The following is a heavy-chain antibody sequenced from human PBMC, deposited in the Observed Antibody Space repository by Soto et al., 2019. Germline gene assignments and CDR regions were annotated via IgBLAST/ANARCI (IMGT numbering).Heavy chain of an antibody. J-gene: IGHJ1*01. CDR1: GRIFSSFP. CDR3: ARVGSRDAYNYVLDH. CDR2: VISASGSV. Sequence: QVQVVQSGAEVKKPGSSVKISCKASGRIFSSFPTSWVRQVPGQGLEWVGGVISASGSVTYAPKFQGRVTITAVNSAGIGYMELTSLTYEDTAIYYCARVGSRDAYNYVLDHWGPGTMVTVSS. V-gene: IGHV1-69*06. D-gene: IGHD5-18*01.